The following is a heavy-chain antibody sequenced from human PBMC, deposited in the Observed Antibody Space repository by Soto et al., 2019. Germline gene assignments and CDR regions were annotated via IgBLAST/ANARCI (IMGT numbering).Heavy chain of an antibody. D-gene: IGHD6-13*01. CDR3: ARHGSSSWYGPFDY. CDR2: IYYSGST. CDR1: GGSISSYY. Sequence: SETLSLTCTVSGGSISSYYWSWIRQPPGKGLEWIGYIYYSGSTNYNPSLKSRVTISVDTSKNQFSLKLSSVTAADTAVYYCARHGSSSWYGPFDYWGQGTLVTAPQ. V-gene: IGHV4-59*08. J-gene: IGHJ4*02.